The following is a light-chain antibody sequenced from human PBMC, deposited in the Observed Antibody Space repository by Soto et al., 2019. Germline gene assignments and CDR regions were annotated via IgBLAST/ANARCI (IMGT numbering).Light chain of an antibody. J-gene: IGLJ2*01. CDR3: QTWDTGIVV. CDR1: SGHSNYA. CDR2: LHSDGTH. Sequence: QLVVTQSPSASASLGASVKLTCILSSGHSNYAVAWHQQQPEKGPRYLMILHSDGTHSKGDGVPDRFSGSSSGTERYLTISGLQSEDESDYYCQTWDTGIVVFGGGTKVTVL. V-gene: IGLV4-69*01.